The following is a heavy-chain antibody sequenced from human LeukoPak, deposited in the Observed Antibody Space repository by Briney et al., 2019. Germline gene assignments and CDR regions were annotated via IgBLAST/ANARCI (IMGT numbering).Heavy chain of an antibody. V-gene: IGHV3-21*04. CDR2: ISGGSGYI. CDR1: GFTFSSYS. J-gene: IGHJ6*02. CDR3: AREWLDTATYYYYGMDV. Sequence: GGSLRLSCAASGFTFSSYSMNWVRQAPGKGLEWVSYISGGSGYIYYADSVKGRFTISRDNAKNSLYLQMNSLKASDTAMYYCAREWLDTATYYYYGMDVWGQGTTVTVSS. D-gene: IGHD5-18*01.